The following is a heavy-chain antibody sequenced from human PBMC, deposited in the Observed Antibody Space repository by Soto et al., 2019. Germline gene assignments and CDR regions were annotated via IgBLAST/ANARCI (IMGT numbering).Heavy chain of an antibody. Sequence: GGPLRLSCAASGFTFSSYWMSWVRQAPGRGLEWVANIKQDGSEKYYVDSVKGRFTISRDNAKNSLYLQMNSLRAEDTAVYYCARDLGDFWSGYSTWGQGTLVTVSS. V-gene: IGHV3-7*01. CDR1: GFTFSSYW. J-gene: IGHJ4*02. CDR2: IKQDGSEK. D-gene: IGHD3-3*01. CDR3: ARDLGDFWSGYST.